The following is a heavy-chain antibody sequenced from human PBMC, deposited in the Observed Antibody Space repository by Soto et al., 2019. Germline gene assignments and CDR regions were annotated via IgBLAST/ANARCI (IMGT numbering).Heavy chain of an antibody. CDR1: GYTFSDYA. J-gene: IGHJ5*02. CDR2: INAGNGNT. D-gene: IGHD3-10*01. CDR3: ARGTPVWFDP. Sequence: HVQLVQSGAEEKKPGASVKVSCKASGYTFSDYAIHWVRQAPGQRPEWMGWINAGNGNTKYSQKFQGRVTITRDTSASTAYMELSSLRSEDTAVYYCARGTPVWFDPWGQGTLVTVSS. V-gene: IGHV1-3*05.